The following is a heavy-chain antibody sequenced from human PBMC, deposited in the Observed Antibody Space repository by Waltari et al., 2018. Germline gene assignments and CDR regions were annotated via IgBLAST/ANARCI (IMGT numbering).Heavy chain of an antibody. V-gene: IGHV3-7*01. CDR3: ARGGDFNFGWFDP. CDR2: IKQDGSEK. CDR1: GFTFSSYW. D-gene: IGHD3-10*01. Sequence: EVQLVESGGGLVQPGGSLRLSCAASGFTFSSYWMSWVRQAPGKGLEWVANIKQDGSEKDDVDSVKGRFTISRDNAKNSLYLQMNSLRAEDTAVYYCARGGDFNFGWFDPWGQGTLVTVSS. J-gene: IGHJ5*02.